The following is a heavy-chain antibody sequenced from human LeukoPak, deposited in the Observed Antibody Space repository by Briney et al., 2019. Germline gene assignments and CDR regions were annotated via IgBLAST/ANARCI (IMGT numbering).Heavy chain of an antibody. CDR3: ASRLYEY. CDR1: GFTFSSYW. D-gene: IGHD2-2*02. CDR2: INSDGSST. J-gene: IGHJ3*01. V-gene: IGHV3-74*01. Sequence: GGSLRLSCVASGFTFSSYWMHWVRQTPGKGLVWVSGINSDGSSTSYADSVKGRFTISRDNSKNTLYLQMNSLRAEDTALYYCASRLYEYWGQGTMVTVSS.